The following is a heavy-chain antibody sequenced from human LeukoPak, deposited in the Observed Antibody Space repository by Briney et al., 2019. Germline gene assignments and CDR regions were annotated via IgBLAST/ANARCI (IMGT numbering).Heavy chain of an antibody. CDR2: IKQDGSEK. J-gene: IGHJ5*02. V-gene: IGHV3-7*01. CDR3: AGVYYDFWSGSDNWFDP. D-gene: IGHD3-3*01. Sequence: GGSLRLSCAASGFTFSSYWMSWVRQAPGKGLEWVANIKQDGSEKYYVDSVKGRFTISRDNAKNSLYLQMNSLRAEDTAVYYCAGVYYDFWSGSDNWFDPWGQGTLVTVSS. CDR1: GFTFSSYW.